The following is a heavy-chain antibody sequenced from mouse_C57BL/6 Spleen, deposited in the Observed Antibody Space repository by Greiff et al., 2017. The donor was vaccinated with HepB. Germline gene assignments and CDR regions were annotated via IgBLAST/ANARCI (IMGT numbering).Heavy chain of an antibody. CDR2: ISYDGSN. CDR3: AREELAKNFDY. Sequence: EVQLQQSGPGLVKPSQSLSLTCSVTGYSITSGYYWNWIRQFPGNKLEWMGYISYDGSNNYNPSLKNRISITRDTSKNQFFLKLNSVTTEDTATYYCAREELAKNFDYWGQGTTLTVSS. CDR1: GYSITSGYY. J-gene: IGHJ2*01. D-gene: IGHD4-1*01. V-gene: IGHV3-6*01.